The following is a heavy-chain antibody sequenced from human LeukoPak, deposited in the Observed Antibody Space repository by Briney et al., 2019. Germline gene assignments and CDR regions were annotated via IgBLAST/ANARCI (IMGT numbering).Heavy chain of an antibody. CDR2: ISSSGSTI. D-gene: IGHD3-10*02. V-gene: IGHV3-48*03. Sequence: GGSLRLSCSASGFPFSSYEMNWVRQARGRGLVWVSYISSSGSTIYYAPSVKGRFTIYRDNAKNSLYLQMNSLRAEDTAVYYCAELGITMIGGVWGKGTTVTISS. CDR3: AELGITMIGGV. CDR1: GFPFSSYE. J-gene: IGHJ6*04.